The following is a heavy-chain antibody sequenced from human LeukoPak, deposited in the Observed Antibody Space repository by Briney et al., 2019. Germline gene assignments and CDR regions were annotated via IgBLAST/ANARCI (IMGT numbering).Heavy chain of an antibody. CDR2: IYHSGST. CDR1: GYSISSGYY. Sequence: SETLSLTCTVSGYSISSGYYWGWIRQPPGKGLEWIGSIYHSGSTYYNPSLKSRVTISVDTSKNQFSLKLSSVTAADTAVYYCARDRDDYGDYEGPDYYYGMDVWGQGTTVTVSS. J-gene: IGHJ6*02. V-gene: IGHV4-38-2*02. D-gene: IGHD4-17*01. CDR3: ARDRDDYGDYEGPDYYYGMDV.